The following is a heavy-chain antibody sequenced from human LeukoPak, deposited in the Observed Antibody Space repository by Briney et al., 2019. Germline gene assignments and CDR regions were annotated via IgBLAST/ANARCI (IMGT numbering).Heavy chain of an antibody. CDR2: IYHYGTT. Sequence: SETLSLTCAVSGGSISSNNWWTWVRQAPGKGLEWIGEIYHYGTTNYNPSLKSRVTISVDTSKNQFSLELSSVTAADTAVYYCARFLVGTSTQSFDYWGQGTLVTVSS. V-gene: IGHV4-4*02. D-gene: IGHD1-26*01. J-gene: IGHJ4*02. CDR1: GGSISSNNW. CDR3: ARFLVGTSTQSFDY.